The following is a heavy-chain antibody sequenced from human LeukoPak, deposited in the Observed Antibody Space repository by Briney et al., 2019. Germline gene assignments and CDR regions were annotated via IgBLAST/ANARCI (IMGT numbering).Heavy chain of an antibody. CDR2: INVSGGST. D-gene: IGHD3-22*01. Sequence: GGSLRLSCVASGFTFSSYAMSWVRQAPGKGLEWVSSINVSGGSTYYADSVKGRFTISRDNSKNTLYLQMNSLRAEDTAIYYCAKVGGYLIYWGQGTLVTVSS. CDR3: AKVGGYLIY. V-gene: IGHV3-23*01. CDR1: GFTFSSYA. J-gene: IGHJ4*02.